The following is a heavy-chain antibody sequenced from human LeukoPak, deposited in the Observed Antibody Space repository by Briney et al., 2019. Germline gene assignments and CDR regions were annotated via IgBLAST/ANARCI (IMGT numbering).Heavy chain of an antibody. V-gene: IGHV1-69*13. J-gene: IGHJ6*03. Sequence: SVKISCKASGGTFSSYAISWVRQAPGQGLEWMGGIIPIFGTANYAQKFQGRVTITADESTSTAYMEGSSLRSEDTAVYYCARPARGGGYYYYYYMDVWGKGTTVTVSS. CDR1: GGTFSSYA. CDR2: IIPIFGTA. D-gene: IGHD2-15*01. CDR3: ARPARGGGYYYYYYMDV.